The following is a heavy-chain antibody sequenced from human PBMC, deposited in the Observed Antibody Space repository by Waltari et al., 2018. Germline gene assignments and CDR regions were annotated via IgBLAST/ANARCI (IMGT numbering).Heavy chain of an antibody. D-gene: IGHD2-15*01. CDR2: IIPILGIA. J-gene: IGHJ4*02. CDR3: ARDLGYCSGGSCYSWLDY. Sequence: QVQLVQSGAEVKKPGSSVKVACKASGGTFSSYAISWVRQAPGHGLEWMGMIIPILGIANYAQKFQGRVTITADKSTSTAYMELSSLRSEDTAVYYCARDLGYCSGGSCYSWLDYWGQGTLVTVSS. CDR1: GGTFSSYA. V-gene: IGHV1-69*04.